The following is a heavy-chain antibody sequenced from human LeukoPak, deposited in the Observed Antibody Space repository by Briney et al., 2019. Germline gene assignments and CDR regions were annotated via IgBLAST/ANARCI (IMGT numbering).Heavy chain of an antibody. J-gene: IGHJ6*02. CDR3: ARDSYGMDV. V-gene: IGHV3-33*01. CDR2: IWYDGSNK. CDR1: GFTFSSYG. Sequence: GGSLRLSCAASGFTFSSYGMHWLRQAPGKGLEWVAVIWYDGSNKYYADSVKGRFTISRDNSKNTLYLQMNSLRAEDTAVYYCARDSYGMDVWGQGTTVTVSS.